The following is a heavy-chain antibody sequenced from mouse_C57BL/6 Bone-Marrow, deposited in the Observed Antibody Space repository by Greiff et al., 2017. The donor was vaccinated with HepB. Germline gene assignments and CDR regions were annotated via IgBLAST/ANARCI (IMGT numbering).Heavy chain of an antibody. CDR1: GYTFTDYY. Sequence: VQLQQSGPELVKPGASVKISCKASGYTFTDYYMNWVKQSHGKSLEWIGDINPNNGGTSYNQKFKGKATLTVDKSSSTAYMELRSLTSEDSAVYYCASSSYLYAMDYWGQGTSVTVSS. CDR2: INPNNGGT. J-gene: IGHJ4*01. D-gene: IGHD1-1*01. CDR3: ASSSYLYAMDY. V-gene: IGHV1-26*01.